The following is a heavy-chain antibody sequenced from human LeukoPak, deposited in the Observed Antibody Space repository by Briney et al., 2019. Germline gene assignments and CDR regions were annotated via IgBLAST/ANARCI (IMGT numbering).Heavy chain of an antibody. J-gene: IGHJ6*02. D-gene: IGHD5/OR15-5a*01. V-gene: IGHV3-23*01. Sequence: GGSLRLSCAASGFTFSSYAMSWVRQAPGKGLEWVSAISGSGGSTYYADSVKGRFTISRDNSKNTLYLQMNSLRAEDTAVYYCARDADSTIPFYYYYYGMDVWGQGTTVTVSS. CDR1: GFTFSSYA. CDR3: ARDADSTIPFYYYYYGMDV. CDR2: ISGSGGST.